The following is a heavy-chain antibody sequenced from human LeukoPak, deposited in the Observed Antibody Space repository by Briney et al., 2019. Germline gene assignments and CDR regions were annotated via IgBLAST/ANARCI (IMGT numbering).Heavy chain of an antibody. J-gene: IGHJ4*02. CDR1: GFTFSSYG. CDR3: AQGVTMVRGVPFDY. CDR2: IRYDGSNK. V-gene: IGHV3-30*02. Sequence: GGSLRLSCAASGFTFSSYGMHWVRQAPGKGLESVAFIRYDGSNKYYADSVKGRFTISRDNSKNTLYLQMNSLRAEDTAVYYCAQGVTMVRGVPFDYWGQGTLVTVSS. D-gene: IGHD3-10*01.